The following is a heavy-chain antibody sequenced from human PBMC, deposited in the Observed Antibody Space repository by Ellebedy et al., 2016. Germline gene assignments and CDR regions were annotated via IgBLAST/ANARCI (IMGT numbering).Heavy chain of an antibody. CDR3: ARDRLDVVVVAASYYYYGMDV. Sequence: ASVKVSCXASGYTFTSYGISWVRQAPGQGLEWMGIVNPSGGSTSYAQKFQGRVTMTRDTSTSTVYMELSSLRSEDTAVYYCARDRLDVVVVAASYYYYGMDVWGQGTTVTVSS. V-gene: IGHV1-46*01. CDR2: VNPSGGST. D-gene: IGHD2-15*01. J-gene: IGHJ6*02. CDR1: GYTFTSYG.